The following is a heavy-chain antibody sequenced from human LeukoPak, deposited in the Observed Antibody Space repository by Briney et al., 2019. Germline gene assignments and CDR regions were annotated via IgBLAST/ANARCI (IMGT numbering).Heavy chain of an antibody. CDR3: ARGHYSNRHDYEFVR. Sequence: ASVKLSCKASGYTFTSYDINWVRQATGQGLEWMGCMNPNSGNTGYAQTFQVRVTMTRNTSISTAYMELSSLRSEDTAVYYCARGHYSNRHDYEFVRWGKGTPVTVSS. V-gene: IGHV1-8*01. CDR1: GYTFTSYD. CDR2: MNPNSGNT. D-gene: IGHD4-11*01. J-gene: IGHJ5*02.